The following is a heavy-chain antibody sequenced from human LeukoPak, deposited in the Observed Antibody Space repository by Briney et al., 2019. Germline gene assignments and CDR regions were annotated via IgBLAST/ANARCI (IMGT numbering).Heavy chain of an antibody. CDR3: ARHPPYDFWSGLFDY. CDR1: GGSISSYY. CDR2: IYYSGST. V-gene: IGHV4-59*08. Sequence: SETLSLTCTVSGGSISSYYWSWIRQPPGKGLEWIGYIYYSGSTNYNPSLKSRVTISIDTSKNKFSLKLISVTAEDTAGYYCARHPPYDFWSGLFDYWGQGTLVTVSS. J-gene: IGHJ4*02. D-gene: IGHD3-3*01.